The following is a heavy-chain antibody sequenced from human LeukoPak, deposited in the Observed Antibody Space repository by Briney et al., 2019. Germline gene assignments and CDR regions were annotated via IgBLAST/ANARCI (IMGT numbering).Heavy chain of an antibody. V-gene: IGHV4-34*01. Sequence: PSETLSLTCAVYGGSFSGYYWSWIRQPPGKGLEWIGEINHSGSTNYNPSLKSRVTISVDTSKNQFSLKLSSVTAADMAVYYCARRYQPYYYYGMDVWGQGTTVTVSS. J-gene: IGHJ6*02. CDR1: GGSFSGYY. D-gene: IGHD2-2*01. CDR2: INHSGST. CDR3: ARRYQPYYYYGMDV.